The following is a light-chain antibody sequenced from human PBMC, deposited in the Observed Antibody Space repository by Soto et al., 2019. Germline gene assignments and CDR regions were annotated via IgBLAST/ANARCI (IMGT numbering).Light chain of an antibody. CDR2: GAS. V-gene: IGKV3-20*01. CDR1: QSVPSDW. Sequence: EIVLTQSPGTLSLSPGERATLSCRASQSVPSDWLVWYRHKPGQDPRLLIYGASSRATGVQDRVRGSGSGQDFTLTINRLEPEDFAVYYCQQYGNFPYTFGQGTKLEIK. CDR3: QQYGNFPYT. J-gene: IGKJ2*01.